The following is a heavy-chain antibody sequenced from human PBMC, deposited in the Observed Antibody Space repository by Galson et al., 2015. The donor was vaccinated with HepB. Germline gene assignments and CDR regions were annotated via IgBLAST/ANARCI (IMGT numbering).Heavy chain of an antibody. CDR1: GGSINSGAYS. CDR2: IYDSGNT. CDR3: ARASPGYAYGTGDAFDI. Sequence: TLSLTCAVSGGSINSGAYSWSWIRQPPGKGLERIGYIYDSGNTYYNPSLKSRVSISLDTSKKQFSLNLRSVTAADTAVYYCARASPGYAYGTGDAFDIWGQGTLVTVSA. D-gene: IGHD5-18*01. J-gene: IGHJ3*02. V-gene: IGHV4-30-4*07.